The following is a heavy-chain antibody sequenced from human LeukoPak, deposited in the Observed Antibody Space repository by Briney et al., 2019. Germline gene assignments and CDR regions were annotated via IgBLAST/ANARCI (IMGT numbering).Heavy chain of an antibody. V-gene: IGHV1-18*04. Sequence: SVKVSCKASGCTFTSYGISWVRRAPGQGLEWMGWISAYNGNTNYAQKLQGRVTMTTDTSTSTAYMELRSLRSDDTAVYYCARGMSSGPYDAFDIWGQGTMVTVSS. CDR3: ARGMSSGPYDAFDI. D-gene: IGHD6-19*01. CDR1: GCTFTSYG. CDR2: ISAYNGNT. J-gene: IGHJ3*02.